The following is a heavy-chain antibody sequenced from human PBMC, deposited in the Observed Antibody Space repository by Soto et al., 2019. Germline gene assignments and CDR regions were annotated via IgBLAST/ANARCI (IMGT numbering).Heavy chain of an antibody. CDR1: GFTFSRRT. D-gene: IGHD3-16*02. V-gene: IGHV3-30*04. CDR3: ARDRLRLGELSLLGYFDY. CDR2: ISYDGSNE. Sequence: PGGSLRLSCAASGFTFSRRTMHWVRQAPGKGLEWVASISYDGSNEYYADSVKGRFTISRDNSKNTVYVQMNSLRAEDTAVYYCARDRLRLGELSLLGYFDYWGQGTLVTVSS. J-gene: IGHJ4*02.